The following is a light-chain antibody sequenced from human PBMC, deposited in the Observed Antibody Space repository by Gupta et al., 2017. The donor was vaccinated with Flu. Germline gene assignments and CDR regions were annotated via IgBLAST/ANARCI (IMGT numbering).Light chain of an antibody. CDR3: QSYDGAPFT. J-gene: IGKJ3*01. Sequence: GDIVTITCRASQAISNRLSWYQHIPGKVPKLLIYAASTLQSGVPSRFSGSGSGTQFTLTISSLQPEDVATYYCQSYDGAPFTFGPGTQLDLK. V-gene: IGKV1-27*01. CDR1: QAISNR. CDR2: AAS.